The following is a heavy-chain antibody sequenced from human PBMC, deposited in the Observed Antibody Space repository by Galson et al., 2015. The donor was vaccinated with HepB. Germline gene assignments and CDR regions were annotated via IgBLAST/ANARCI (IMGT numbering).Heavy chain of an antibody. V-gene: IGHV1-3*01. J-gene: IGHJ4*02. CDR3: ARDYLRYDFWSGYASYFDY. CDR2: ISAGNGNT. Sequence: SVKVSCKASGYTFTSYAMHWVRQAPGQRLEWMGWISAGNGNTKYSQKFQGRVTITRDTSASTAYMELSSLRSEDTAVYYCARDYLRYDFWSGYASYFDYWGQGTLVTVSS. CDR1: GYTFTSYA. D-gene: IGHD3-3*01.